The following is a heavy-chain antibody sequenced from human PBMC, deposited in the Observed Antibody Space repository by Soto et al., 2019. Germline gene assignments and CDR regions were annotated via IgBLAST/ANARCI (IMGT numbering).Heavy chain of an antibody. D-gene: IGHD3-10*01. CDR1: GFTFSIYW. J-gene: IGHJ4*02. V-gene: IGHV3-74*01. CDR3: VRGGGSGEFDY. CDR2: IDSDGRST. Sequence: PGGSLRLSCAASGFTFSIYWMHWVRQAPGKGLVWVSRIDSDGRSTSYADSVEGRFTISRDNAKNTLYVQVNSLRVEDTAVYYCVRGGGSGEFDYWGQGTLVTVSS.